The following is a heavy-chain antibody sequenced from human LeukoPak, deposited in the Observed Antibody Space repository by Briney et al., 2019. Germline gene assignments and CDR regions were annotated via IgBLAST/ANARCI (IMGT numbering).Heavy chain of an antibody. CDR1: GGSINTYY. J-gene: IGHJ4*02. CDR2: IYYSGST. Sequence: SETLSLTCTVSGGSINTYYWSWIRQPPGKGLEWIGYIYYSGSTYYNPSLKSRVTISVDTSKNQFSLKLSSVTAADTAVYYCARQGWLQLQGYFDYWGQGTLVTVSS. D-gene: IGHD5-24*01. V-gene: IGHV4-59*08. CDR3: ARQGWLQLQGYFDY.